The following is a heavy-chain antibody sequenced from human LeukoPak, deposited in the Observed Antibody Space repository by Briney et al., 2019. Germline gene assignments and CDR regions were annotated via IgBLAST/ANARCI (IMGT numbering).Heavy chain of an antibody. CDR2: IIPIFGTA. Sequence: ASVKVSCKASGGTFSSYAISWVRQAPGQGLEWMGGIIPIFGTANYAQKFQGRVTITTDESTSTAYMELGSLRSEDTAVYYCARRFLEWLSPFDYWGQGTLVTVSS. CDR1: GGTFSSYA. D-gene: IGHD3-3*01. J-gene: IGHJ4*02. V-gene: IGHV1-69*05. CDR3: ARRFLEWLSPFDY.